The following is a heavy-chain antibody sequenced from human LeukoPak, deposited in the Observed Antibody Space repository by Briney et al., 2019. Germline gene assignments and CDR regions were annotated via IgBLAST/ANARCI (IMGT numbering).Heavy chain of an antibody. CDR2: IRSSSET. CDR3: ARDAGNSGYGCDL. J-gene: IGHJ5*02. D-gene: IGHD5-12*01. CDR1: GFIFSQYS. V-gene: IGHV3-48*01. Sequence: RGSLRLSCAAPGFIFSQYSMNWVRQAPGKGLEWVSHIRSSSETFCADSVKGRFTISRDNARNSLYLQMNNLRGEDTAIYYCARDAGNSGYGCDLWGQGTLVTVSS.